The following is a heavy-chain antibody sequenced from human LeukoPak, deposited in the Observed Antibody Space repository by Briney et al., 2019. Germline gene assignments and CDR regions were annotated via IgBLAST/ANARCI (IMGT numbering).Heavy chain of an antibody. D-gene: IGHD3-3*01. CDR3: ARAGKSENYDFWSGYYLNGRNYYYYYMDV. Sequence: GGSLRLSCAASGFTFSYYSMNWVRQAPGKGLEWVSYISSSGSTIYYADSVKGRFTISRDNAKNSLYLQMNSLRAEDTAVYYCARAGKSENYDFWSGYYLNGRNYYYYYMDVWGKGTTVTVSS. J-gene: IGHJ6*03. CDR2: ISSSGSTI. CDR1: GFTFSYYS. V-gene: IGHV3-48*04.